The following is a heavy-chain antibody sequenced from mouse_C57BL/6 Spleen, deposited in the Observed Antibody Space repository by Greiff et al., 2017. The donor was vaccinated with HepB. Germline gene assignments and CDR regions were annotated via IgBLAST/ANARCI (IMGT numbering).Heavy chain of an antibody. CDR1: GYAFSSYW. V-gene: IGHV1-80*01. CDR3: ARSDYYGSSYFDY. D-gene: IGHD1-1*01. Sequence: VQLQQSGAELVKPGASVKISCKASGYAFSSYWMNWVKQMPGKGLEWIGQIYPGDGDTNYNGKFKGKATLTADKSSSTAYMQLSSLTSEDSAVYFWARSDYYGSSYFDYWGQGTTLTVSS. CDR2: IYPGDGDT. J-gene: IGHJ2*01.